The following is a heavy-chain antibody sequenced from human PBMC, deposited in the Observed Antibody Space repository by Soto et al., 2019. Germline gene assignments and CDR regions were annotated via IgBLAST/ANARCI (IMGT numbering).Heavy chain of an antibody. J-gene: IGHJ2*01. Sequence: QVTLKESGPVLVKPTETLTLTCTVSGFSLSNARMGVSWIRQPPGKALEWLAHIFSNDEKSYSTSLKSRLTISKDTSKSQVVLTMTNMDPVDTATYSCARIVDCSGGSCYSDYWYFDLWGRGTLVTVSS. CDR3: ARIVDCSGGSCYSDYWYFDL. CDR2: IFSNDEK. CDR1: GFSLSNARMG. D-gene: IGHD2-15*01. V-gene: IGHV2-26*01.